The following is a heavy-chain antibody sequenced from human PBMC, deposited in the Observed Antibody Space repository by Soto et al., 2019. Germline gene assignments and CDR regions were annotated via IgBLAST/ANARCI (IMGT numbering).Heavy chain of an antibody. Sequence: QVQLVQSGAEVKKPGASVKVSCKASGYTFTGYYMHWVRQAPGQGLEWMGWINPNSGGTNYAQKFQGWVTMTRDTSISTAYMELSRLRSDDTAVYYCARDYYGSGTDYYMDVWGKGTTVTVSS. D-gene: IGHD3-10*01. CDR1: GYTFTGYY. J-gene: IGHJ6*03. CDR3: ARDYYGSGTDYYMDV. CDR2: INPNSGGT. V-gene: IGHV1-2*04.